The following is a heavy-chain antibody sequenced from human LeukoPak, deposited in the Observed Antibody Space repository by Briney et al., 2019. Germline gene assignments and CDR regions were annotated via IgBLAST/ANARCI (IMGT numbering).Heavy chain of an antibody. V-gene: IGHV3-23*01. CDR3: AKDRPNYYGSGSYYPSSIFDC. J-gene: IGHJ4*02. CDR2: ISGSGGST. CDR1: GFTFSSYA. D-gene: IGHD3-10*01. Sequence: PGGSLRLSCAASGFTFSSYAMSWVRQAPGKGLEWVSAISGSGGSTYYADSVKGRFTISRDNSKNTLYLQMNSLRAEDTAVYYCAKDRPNYYGSGSYYPSSIFDCWGQGTLVTVSS.